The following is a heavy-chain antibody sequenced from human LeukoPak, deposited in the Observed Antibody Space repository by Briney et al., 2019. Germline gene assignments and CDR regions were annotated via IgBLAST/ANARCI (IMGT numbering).Heavy chain of an antibody. Sequence: PSETLSLTCTVSGGSISSYYWSWIRQPPGKGLEWIGYIYYSGSTNYNPSLKSRVTISVDTSKNQFSLKLSSVTAADTAVCYCARHENYGDTYNWFDPWGQGTLVTVSS. J-gene: IGHJ5*02. D-gene: IGHD4-17*01. CDR2: IYYSGST. CDR3: ARHENYGDTYNWFDP. CDR1: GGSISSYY. V-gene: IGHV4-59*08.